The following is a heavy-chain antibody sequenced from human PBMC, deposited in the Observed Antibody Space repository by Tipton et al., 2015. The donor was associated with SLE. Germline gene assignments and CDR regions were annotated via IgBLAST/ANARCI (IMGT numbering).Heavy chain of an antibody. CDR1: GGSISSGGYY. V-gene: IGHV4-39*07. CDR2: ISHSGNT. Sequence: TLSLTCTVSGGSISSGGYYWSWIRQPPGKGLEWIGTISHSGNTYYNPSLNSRVTISVDTSKNQFSLKLSSVTAADTAVYFCVRDHETGDWAKDYWGQGTLVTVSS. J-gene: IGHJ4*02. CDR3: VRDHETGDWAKDY. D-gene: IGHD2-21*01.